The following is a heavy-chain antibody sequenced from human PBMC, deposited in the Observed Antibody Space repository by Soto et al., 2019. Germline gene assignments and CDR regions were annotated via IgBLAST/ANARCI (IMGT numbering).Heavy chain of an antibody. D-gene: IGHD2-2*01. CDR1: GYTFSSFG. J-gene: IGHJ3*02. Sequence: ASVKVSCKASGYTFSSFGISWVRQAPRKRIEWMGWISSYNGNTTYAQKYQGRVTITTDTSTTTAFMELRSLRSDDTAVYYCARDPLTRYCSGPSCFLGYAFDIRGQGTMVTVSS. CDR3: ARDPLTRYCSGPSCFLGYAFDI. V-gene: IGHV1-18*01. CDR2: ISSYNGNT.